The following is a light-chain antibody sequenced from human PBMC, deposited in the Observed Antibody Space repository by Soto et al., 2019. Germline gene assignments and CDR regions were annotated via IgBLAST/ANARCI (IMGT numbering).Light chain of an antibody. CDR2: DVT. CDR1: SSDIGGYNS. Sequence: TQSPSASGSPGQSFTISCTGTSSDIGGYNSVSWYQQHPGKAPKVMIYDVTKRPSGVPDRFSGSKSGNTASLTVSALQAEDEADYYCSSYTDRKNLVFGTGTKVTVL. V-gene: IGLV2-8*01. CDR3: SSYTDRKNLV. J-gene: IGLJ1*01.